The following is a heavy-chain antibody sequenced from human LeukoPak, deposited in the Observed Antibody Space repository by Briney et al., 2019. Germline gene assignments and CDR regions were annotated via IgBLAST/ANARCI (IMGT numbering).Heavy chain of an antibody. J-gene: IGHJ4*02. CDR1: GDSISSSSYF. V-gene: IGHV4-39*07. CDR2: IYYSGST. CDR3: ARDRRRDGYNFDI. Sequence: SETLSLTCTASGDSISSSSYFWGWIRQPPGKGLEWIGSIYYSGSTSYSPSLKSRVTISVDTSKSQFSLKLSSVTAADTAVYYCARDRRRDGYNFDIWGQGTLVTVSS. D-gene: IGHD5-24*01.